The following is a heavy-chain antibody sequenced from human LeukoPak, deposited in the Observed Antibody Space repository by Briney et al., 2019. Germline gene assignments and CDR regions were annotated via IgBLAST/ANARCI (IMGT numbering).Heavy chain of an antibody. CDR3: TGGSGWYSPDY. CDR2: IKGKPNSYAT. D-gene: IGHD6-19*01. V-gene: IGHV3-73*01. Sequence: PGGSLRLSCAASGFTFSGSVMHWVRQASGKGLEWVGRIKGKPNSYATVYAASVKGRFTISSDDSKNTAYLQMNSLKTEDTAVYYCTGGSGWYSPDYWGQGTLVTVSS. CDR1: GFTFSGSV. J-gene: IGHJ4*02.